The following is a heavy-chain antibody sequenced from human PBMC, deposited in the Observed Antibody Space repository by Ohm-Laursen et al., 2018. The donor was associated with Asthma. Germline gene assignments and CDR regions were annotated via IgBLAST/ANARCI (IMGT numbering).Heavy chain of an antibody. CDR3: ARETYAAGLYYYYGMDV. V-gene: IGHV3-33*01. D-gene: IGHD6-13*01. CDR1: GFTFRSYG. Sequence: SLRLSCTASGFTFRSYGMHWVRQAPGKGLEWVAVIWHDGSNSYYADSVKGRFTISRDNSKNTLYLQMKSLRAEDTAVYYCARETYAAGLYYYYGMDVWGQGTTVTVSS. J-gene: IGHJ6*02. CDR2: IWHDGSNS.